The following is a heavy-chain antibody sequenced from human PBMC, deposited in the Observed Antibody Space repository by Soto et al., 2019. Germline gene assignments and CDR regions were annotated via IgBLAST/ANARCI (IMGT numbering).Heavy chain of an antibody. CDR3: ARDPGEKYYDSSRATGARDV. J-gene: IGHJ6*02. CDR1: PDSVTSGSHY. Sequence: KTSQTLSLTCTLSPDSVTSGSHYWSWPRQPPGKGLEWIGYMYYSGTTNYNPSLKRRATISVDTSKNQFSLKLSSVTTADTAVYYCARDPGEKYYDSSRATGARDVWCQGTTVTVSS. CDR2: MYYSGTT. V-gene: IGHV4-61*01. D-gene: IGHD3-22*01.